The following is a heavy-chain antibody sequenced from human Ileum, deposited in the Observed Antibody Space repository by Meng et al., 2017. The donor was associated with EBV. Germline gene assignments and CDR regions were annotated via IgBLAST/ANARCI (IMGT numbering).Heavy chain of an antibody. Sequence: ELHESVPELVKPSGTLSLTSAVSGGSISSSNWWSWVRQPPGKGLEWIGEIYHSGSTNYNPSLKSRVTISVDKSKNQFSLNLSSVTAADTAVYYCARVGQWLPIDYWGQGTLVTVSS. CDR2: IYHSGST. CDR3: ARVGQWLPIDY. V-gene: IGHV4-4*02. CDR1: GGSISSSNW. D-gene: IGHD6-19*01. J-gene: IGHJ4*02.